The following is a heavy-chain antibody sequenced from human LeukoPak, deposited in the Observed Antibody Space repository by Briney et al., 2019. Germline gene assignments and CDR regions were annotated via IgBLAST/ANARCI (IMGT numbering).Heavy chain of an antibody. J-gene: IGHJ4*02. D-gene: IGHD1-26*01. CDR1: AFTFSAYG. CDR2: IRFDGVNK. V-gene: IGHV3-30*02. Sequence: GGSLRLSCAASAFTFSAYGMHWVRQTPGKGLEWVAFIRFDGVNKYYADSVKGRFTISRDNSKNSLYLQMNSLRAEDMGVYYCARDKMVGATTGSLFDNWGQGTLVTVSS. CDR3: ARDKMVGATTGSLFDN.